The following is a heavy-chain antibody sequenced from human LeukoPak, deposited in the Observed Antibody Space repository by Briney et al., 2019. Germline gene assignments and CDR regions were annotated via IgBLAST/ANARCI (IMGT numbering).Heavy chain of an antibody. D-gene: IGHD3-10*01. J-gene: IGHJ4*02. CDR3: ARDVRYYGSGTYYNVDYFDY. CDR2: ISYDGSNK. V-gene: IGHV3-30*04. Sequence: GGSLRLSCAASGFTFSSYAMHWVRQAPGKGLEWVAVISYDGSNKYYADSVKGLFTISRDNSQNTLYLQMNSLRAEDTAVYYCARDVRYYGSGTYYNVDYFDYWGQGTLVTVSS. CDR1: GFTFSSYA.